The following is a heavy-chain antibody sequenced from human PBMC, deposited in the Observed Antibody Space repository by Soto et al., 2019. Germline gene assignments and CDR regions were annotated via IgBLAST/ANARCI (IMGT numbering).Heavy chain of an antibody. CDR3: ARDGGGNEQFDY. CDR1: GFSFSDYV. CDR2: IWYDGSNK. D-gene: IGHD5-12*01. V-gene: IGHV3-33*01. J-gene: IGHJ4*02. Sequence: GGSLRLSCVASGFSFSDYVIHWVRQAPGKGLEWVAIIWYDGSNKYYVDSVKGRFTVSRDNSKNTLYLQMNGLTAEDTAVYYCARDGGGNEQFDYWGQGTLVTVSS.